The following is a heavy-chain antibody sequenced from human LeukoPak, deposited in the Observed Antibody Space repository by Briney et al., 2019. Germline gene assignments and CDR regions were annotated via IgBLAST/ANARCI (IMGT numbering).Heavy chain of an antibody. CDR2: ISGSGGST. CDR1: GFTFSNNA. Sequence: GGSLRLSCAASGFTFSNNAMHWVRQAPGKGLEWVSAISGSGGSTYYADSVKGRFTISRDNSKNTLYLQMNSLRAEDTAVYYCALRRGYSYGFDYWGQGTLVTVSS. J-gene: IGHJ4*02. CDR3: ALRRGYSYGFDY. D-gene: IGHD5-18*01. V-gene: IGHV3-23*01.